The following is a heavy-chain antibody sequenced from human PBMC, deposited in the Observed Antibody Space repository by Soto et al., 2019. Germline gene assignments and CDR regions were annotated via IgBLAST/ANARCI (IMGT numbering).Heavy chain of an antibody. CDR3: AREGVRYGYYYYGMDV. J-gene: IGHJ6*02. D-gene: IGHD4-17*01. V-gene: IGHV1-18*01. CDR2: ISAYNGNT. Sequence: QVHLVQSGAEVKKPWASVKVYCKASGYTFTSYGISWVRQSPGQGLEWMGWISAYNGNTNYAHKLQGRVTMTTDTSTSTAYIELRSLRSDDTAVYYCAREGVRYGYYYYGMDVWGQGTTVTVSS. CDR1: GYTFTSYG.